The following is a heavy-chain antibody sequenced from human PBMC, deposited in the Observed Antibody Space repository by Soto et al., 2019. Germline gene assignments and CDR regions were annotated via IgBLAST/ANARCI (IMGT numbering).Heavy chain of an antibody. CDR3: ARQRTTVVTQAYFDY. CDR2: IYYSGRT. CDR1: GESISSSSYY. V-gene: IGHV4-39*01. J-gene: IGHJ4*02. D-gene: IGHD2-21*02. Sequence: SETLSLTCIVSGESISSSSYYWGWIRQPPGKGLEWIGSIYYSGRTYYNPSFKSRVTISIDTSKNQFSLKLSSVTATDTAVYYCARQRTTVVTQAYFDYWGQGALVTVSS.